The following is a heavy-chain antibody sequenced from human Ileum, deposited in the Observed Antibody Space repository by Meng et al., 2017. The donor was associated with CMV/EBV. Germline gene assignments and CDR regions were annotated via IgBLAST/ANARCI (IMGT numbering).Heavy chain of an antibody. D-gene: IGHD5-12*01. CDR3: GRQVATALDY. CDR2: MDPGGGPT. Sequence: ASVKVSCKASGYTFTDYYIHWVRQAPGQGLEWMAIMDPGGGPTNYAQKFQSRLTVTMDTSTSAVYMELSSLRSEDTAVYYCGRQVATALDYWGQGTLVTVSS. CDR1: GYTFTDYY. V-gene: IGHV1-46*01. J-gene: IGHJ4*02.